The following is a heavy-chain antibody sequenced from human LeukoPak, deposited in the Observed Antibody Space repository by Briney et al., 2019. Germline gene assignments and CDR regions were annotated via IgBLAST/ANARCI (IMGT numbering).Heavy chain of an antibody. V-gene: IGHV5-51*01. CDR1: GYSFTSYW. D-gene: IGHD3-3*01. J-gene: IGHJ3*02. CDR3: ASRTLHYDFWSGYYPGDAFDI. CDR2: IYPCDSDT. Sequence: GESLKISCKGSGYSFTSYWIGWVRQMPGKGLEWMGIIYPCDSDTRYSPSFQGQVTISADKSISTAYLQWSSLKASDTAMYYCASRTLHYDFWSGYYPGDAFDIWGQGTMVTVSS.